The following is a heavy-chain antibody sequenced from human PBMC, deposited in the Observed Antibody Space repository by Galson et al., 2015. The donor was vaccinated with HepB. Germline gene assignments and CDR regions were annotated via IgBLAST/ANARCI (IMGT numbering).Heavy chain of an antibody. J-gene: IGHJ4*02. CDR1: GGTFSSYA. CDR2: IIPIFGTA. D-gene: IGHD3-22*01. V-gene: IGHV1-69*01. Sequence: SCKASGGTFSSYAISWVRQAPGQGLEWMGGIIPIFGTANYAQKFQGRVTITADESTSTAYMELSSLRSEDTAVYYCASGSVPTYYYDSSGYYYFDYWGQGTLVTVSS. CDR3: ASGSVPTYYYDSSGYYYFDY.